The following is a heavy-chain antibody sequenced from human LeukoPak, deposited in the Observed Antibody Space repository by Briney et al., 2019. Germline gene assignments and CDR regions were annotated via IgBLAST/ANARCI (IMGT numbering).Heavy chain of an antibody. CDR2: ISSSGSTI. CDR1: GFTFSSYE. Sequence: GRSLRLSCAASGFTFSSYEVNWVRQAPGKGLEWVSYISSSGSTIYYADSVKGRFTISRDNAKNSLYLQMNSLRAEDTAVYYCARVGGYSSSEFDYWGQGTLVTVSS. D-gene: IGHD6-6*01. J-gene: IGHJ4*02. CDR3: ARVGGYSSSEFDY. V-gene: IGHV3-48*03.